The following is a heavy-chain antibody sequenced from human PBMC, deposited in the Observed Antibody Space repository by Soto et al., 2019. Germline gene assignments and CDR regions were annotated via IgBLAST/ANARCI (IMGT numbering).Heavy chain of an antibody. J-gene: IGHJ3*02. CDR1: GGSISSGDYY. CDR2: IYYSGST. Sequence: SETLSLTCTVSGGSISSGDYYWSWIRQPPGKGLEWIGYIYYSGSTYYNPSLKSRVTISVDTSKNQFSLKLSSVTAADTAVYYCARDDRYDRDAFDIWGQGTMVTV. D-gene: IGHD3-22*01. V-gene: IGHV4-30-4*01. CDR3: ARDDRYDRDAFDI.